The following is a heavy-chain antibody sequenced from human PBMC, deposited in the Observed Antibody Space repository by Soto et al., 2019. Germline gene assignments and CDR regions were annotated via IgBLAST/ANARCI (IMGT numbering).Heavy chain of an antibody. CDR1: GFTFSSYG. J-gene: IGHJ6*02. V-gene: IGHV3-30*18. Sequence: PGGSLRLSCAASGFTFSSYGMHWVRQAPGKGLEWVAVISYDGSNKYYADSVKGRFTISRDSSKNTLYLQMNSLRAEDTAVYYCAKGLLRYFDWLDMDVWGQGTTVTVSS. D-gene: IGHD3-9*01. CDR3: AKGLLRYFDWLDMDV. CDR2: ISYDGSNK.